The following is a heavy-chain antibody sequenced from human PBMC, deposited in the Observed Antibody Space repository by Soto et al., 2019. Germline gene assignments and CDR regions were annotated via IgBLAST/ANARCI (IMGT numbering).Heavy chain of an antibody. Sequence: ASVKVSCKASGYTFTSYYMHWVRQAPGQGLEWMGIINPSGGSASYAQKFQGRVTMTRDTSTSTVYMELSSLRSEDTAVYYCARDLESDYEIDYWGQGTLVTVSS. V-gene: IGHV1-46*03. CDR1: GYTFTSYY. CDR2: INPSGGSA. D-gene: IGHD5-12*01. CDR3: ARDLESDYEIDY. J-gene: IGHJ4*02.